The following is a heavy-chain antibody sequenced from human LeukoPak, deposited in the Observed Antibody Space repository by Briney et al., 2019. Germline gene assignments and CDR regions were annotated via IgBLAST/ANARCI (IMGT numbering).Heavy chain of an antibody. CDR2: ITSSGTTT. CDR1: GFTLTDHY. CDR3: ARDPDYGDPY. Sequence: GGSLRLSCTVSGFTLTDHYMSWYRQSPERGLERISWITSSGTTTDYADSVKGRFTISRDNRKNSVYLQMSSLRADDTAVYYCARDPDYGDPYWGQGTLVTVSS. D-gene: IGHD4-17*01. J-gene: IGHJ4*02. V-gene: IGHV3-11*01.